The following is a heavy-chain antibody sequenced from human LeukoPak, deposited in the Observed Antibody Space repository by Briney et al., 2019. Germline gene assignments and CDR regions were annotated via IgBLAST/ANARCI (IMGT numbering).Heavy chain of an antibody. D-gene: IGHD6-19*01. CDR2: IYYSGTT. V-gene: IGHV4-59*04. CDR1: GDSISSSD. J-gene: IGHJ4*02. Sequence: SETLSLTCSVSGDSISSSDWSWIRQPPGKGLEWIGTIYYSGTTYYNPSLKSRVTVSVDTSKNQFSLKLSSVTAADTAVYYCARLQYSSANIDYWGQGTLVTVSS. CDR3: ARLQYSSANIDY.